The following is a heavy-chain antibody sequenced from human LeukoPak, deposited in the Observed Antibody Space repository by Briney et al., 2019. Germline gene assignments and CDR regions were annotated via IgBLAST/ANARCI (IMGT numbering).Heavy chain of an antibody. J-gene: IGHJ4*02. CDR3: ARDGSGSYRRSKADY. V-gene: IGHV3-23*01. CDR1: GFTFSSYA. Sequence: PGGSLRLSCAASGFTFSSYAMSWVRQAPGKGLEWVLAISGSGGSTYYADSVKGRFTISRDNAKNSLYLQMNSLRAEDTAVYYCARDGSGSYRRSKADYWGQGTLVTVSS. CDR2: ISGSGGST. D-gene: IGHD3-10*01.